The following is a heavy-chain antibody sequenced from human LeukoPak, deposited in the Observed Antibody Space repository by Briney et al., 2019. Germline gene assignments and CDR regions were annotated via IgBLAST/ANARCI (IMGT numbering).Heavy chain of an antibody. CDR2: ISSSSSYI. V-gene: IGHV3-21*01. D-gene: IGHD4-17*01. CDR3: ASGDYGDYAGPSGY. J-gene: IGHJ4*02. CDR1: GFTFSTYS. Sequence: PGGSLRLSCAASGFTFSTYSMNWVRQAPGKGLEWVSSISSSSSYIYYADSVKGRFTITRDNAKNSLYLQTNSLRADDTAVYYCASGDYGDYAGPSGYWGQGTLVTVSS.